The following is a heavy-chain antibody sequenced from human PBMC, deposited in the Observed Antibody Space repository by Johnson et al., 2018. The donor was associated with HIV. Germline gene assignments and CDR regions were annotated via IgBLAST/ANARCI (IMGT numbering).Heavy chain of an antibody. CDR2: IYSGGSI. J-gene: IGHJ3*02. V-gene: IGHV3-66*01. CDR1: GFTFSSYW. Sequence: VQLVESGGGLVQPGGSLRLSCAASGFTFSSYWMSWVRQAPGKGLEWVSVIYSGGSIYYADSVKGRFTISRDNSKNTLYLQMNSLRAEDTAVYYCARFRSSNWFDAFDIWGQGTMVTVSA. CDR3: ARFRSSNWFDAFDI. D-gene: IGHD6-13*01.